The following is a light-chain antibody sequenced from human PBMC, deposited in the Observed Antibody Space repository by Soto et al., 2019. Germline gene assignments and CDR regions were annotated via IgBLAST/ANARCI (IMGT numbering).Light chain of an antibody. CDR1: QGITNY. CDR3: QQYNSYSWT. V-gene: IGKV1-13*02. Sequence: AIQLTQSPTSLSASVGDRVTITCRASQGITNYLAWYQQKPGKAPKLLIYDASSLESGVPSRFSGSGSGTEFTLTISSLQPDDFATYYCQQYNSYSWTFGQGTKVDNK. CDR2: DAS. J-gene: IGKJ1*01.